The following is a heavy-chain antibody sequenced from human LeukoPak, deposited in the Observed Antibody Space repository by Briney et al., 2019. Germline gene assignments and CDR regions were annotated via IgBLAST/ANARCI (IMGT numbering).Heavy chain of an antibody. V-gene: IGHV1-18*01. D-gene: IGHD6-13*01. J-gene: IGHJ5*02. CDR3: ARDGRRVAAAGTANWFDP. Sequence: ASVKVSCKASGYTFTGYGVSWVRQAPGQGLEWMGWISAYNGNTNYAQKLQGRVTMTTDTSTSTAYMELRSLRSDDTAVYYCARDGRRVAAAGTANWFDPWGQGTLVTVSS. CDR1: GYTFTGYG. CDR2: ISAYNGNT.